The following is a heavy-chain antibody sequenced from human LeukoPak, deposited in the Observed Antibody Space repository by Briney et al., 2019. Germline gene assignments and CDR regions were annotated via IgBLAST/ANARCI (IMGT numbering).Heavy chain of an antibody. V-gene: IGHV3-30*19. CDR3: ARGDYKYMDV. CDR1: GFTFRTYG. CDR2: IWSDGSRT. J-gene: IGHJ6*03. Sequence: GGSLRLSCAASGFTFRTYGMHWVRQAPGKGLEWVAVIWSDGSRTYYADSVAGRFTISRENSKNTLHLHLNSLRAEDTAVYFCARGDYKYMDVWGKGTTVTVSS.